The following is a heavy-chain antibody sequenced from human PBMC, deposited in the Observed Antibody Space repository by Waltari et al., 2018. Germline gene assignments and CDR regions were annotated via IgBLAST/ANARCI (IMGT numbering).Heavy chain of an antibody. CDR1: GFTFSTYS. CDR2: ISSSSTYT. CDR3: ARDFIYDLTNDGVGPAMDV. V-gene: IGHV3-21*01. D-gene: IGHD3-3*01. Sequence: EVQLVESGGGLVKPGGSLRLSCAASGFTFSTYSMNWVRQAPGKGLEWVSSISSSSTYTYNADSVKGRFTISRDNAKNSLYLQMNSLRAEDTAVYYCARDFIYDLTNDGVGPAMDVWGQGTTVTVSS. J-gene: IGHJ6*02.